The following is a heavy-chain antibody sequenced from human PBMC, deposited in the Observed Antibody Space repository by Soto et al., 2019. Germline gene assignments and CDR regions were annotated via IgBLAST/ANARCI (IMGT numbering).Heavy chain of an antibody. CDR3: ARGVTAGVDY. D-gene: IGHD1-26*01. CDR2: MQPSSGRT. V-gene: IGHV1-8*01. J-gene: IGHJ4*02. Sequence: QVQLVQSGAEVREPGASVKVSCKASGYSFTSLDITWVRQTTGQGLEWMGWMQPSSGRTGYAQKFQGRVTMTRDTSINTAYMELSSLTSDDTAFYCCARGVTAGVDYWGQGTLVTVSS. CDR1: GYSFTSLD.